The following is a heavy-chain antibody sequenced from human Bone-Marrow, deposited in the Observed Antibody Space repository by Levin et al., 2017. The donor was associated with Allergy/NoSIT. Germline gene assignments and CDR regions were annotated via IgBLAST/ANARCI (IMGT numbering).Heavy chain of an antibody. CDR3: ARRVQWLDKKYYFYYYYMDV. D-gene: IGHD6-19*01. CDR2: INHGGGT. V-gene: IGHV4-34*01. Sequence: SETLSLTCAVYGGSFSGYYWSWIRQTPGKGLEWIGEINHGGGTNYSPSLKSRVSISVDRSQNQFSLKLSSMTAADTAVYYCARRVQWLDKKYYFYYYYMDVWGKGTTVTVSS. CDR1: GGSFSGYY. J-gene: IGHJ6*03.